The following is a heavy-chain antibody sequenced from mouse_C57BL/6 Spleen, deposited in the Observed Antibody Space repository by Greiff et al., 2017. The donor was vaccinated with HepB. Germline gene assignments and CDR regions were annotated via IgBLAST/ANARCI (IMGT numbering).Heavy chain of an antibody. CDR3: ARANYDYDSAWFAY. D-gene: IGHD2-4*01. Sequence: EVQLQQSGPELVKPGDSVKISCKASGYSFTGYFMNWVMQSHGKSLEWIGRINPYNGDTFYNQKFKGKATLTVDKSSSTAHMELRSLTSEDSAVYYCARANYDYDSAWFAYWGQGTLVTVSA. CDR2: INPYNGDT. CDR1: GYSFTGYF. V-gene: IGHV1-20*01. J-gene: IGHJ3*01.